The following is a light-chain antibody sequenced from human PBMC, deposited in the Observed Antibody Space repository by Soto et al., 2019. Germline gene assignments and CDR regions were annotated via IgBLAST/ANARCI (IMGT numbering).Light chain of an antibody. CDR1: QSLVHGDGNTY. V-gene: IGKV2-24*01. Sequence: DIVMTQTPLSSPVTLGQPASISCRSSQSLVHGDGNTYLSWLQQRPGQPPRLLIYKISKRSSGVPDRFSGSGAGTDFTLKISKVEAEDVGVYYCMQATQFPGTFGQAPRLEIK. CDR2: KIS. J-gene: IGKJ2*01. CDR3: MQATQFPGT.